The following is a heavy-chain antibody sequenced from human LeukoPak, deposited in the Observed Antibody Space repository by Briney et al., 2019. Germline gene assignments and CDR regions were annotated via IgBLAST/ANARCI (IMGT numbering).Heavy chain of an antibody. CDR2: IYTSGST. CDR3: ARDHYYDSSGYTFRH. Sequence: SETLSLTCTVSGGSVSSYYWSWIRQPAGKGLEWIGRIYTSGSTNYNPSLKSRVTMSVDTSKNQFSLKLSSVTAADTAVYYCARDHYYDSSGYTFRHWGQGTLVTVSS. CDR1: GGSVSSYY. D-gene: IGHD3-22*01. V-gene: IGHV4-4*07. J-gene: IGHJ1*01.